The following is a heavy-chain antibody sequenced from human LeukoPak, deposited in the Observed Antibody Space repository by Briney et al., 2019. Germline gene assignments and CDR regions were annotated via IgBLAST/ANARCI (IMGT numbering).Heavy chain of an antibody. D-gene: IGHD6-13*01. CDR3: ARVDSSSWSYYYYGMDV. CDR1: GFTFSSYG. V-gene: IGHV3-33*01. Sequence: GGSLRLSCAASGFTFSSYGMHWVRQAPGKGLEWVAVIWYDGSNKYYADSVKGRFTISRDNSKNTLYLQMNSLRAEDTAVYYCARVDSSSWSYYYYGMDVWGKGTTVTVSS. J-gene: IGHJ6*04. CDR2: IWYDGSNK.